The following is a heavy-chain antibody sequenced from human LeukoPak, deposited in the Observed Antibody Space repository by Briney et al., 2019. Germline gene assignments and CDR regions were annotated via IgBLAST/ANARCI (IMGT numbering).Heavy chain of an antibody. CDR3: ARVGAHYYYYYMDV. V-gene: IGHV3-11*04. CDR1: GFTFSDYY. J-gene: IGHJ6*03. Sequence: PGGSLRLSCAASGFTFSDYYMSWIRQAPGKGLEWVSYISSSGSTIYYADSVKGRFTISRDNAKNSLYLQMNSLRAEDTAVYYCARVGAHYYYYYMDVWGKGTTVTVSS. CDR2: ISSSGSTI. D-gene: IGHD1-26*01.